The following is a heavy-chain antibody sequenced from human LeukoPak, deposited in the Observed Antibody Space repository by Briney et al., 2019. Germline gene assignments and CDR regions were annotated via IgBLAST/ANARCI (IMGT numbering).Heavy chain of an antibody. Sequence: PSETLSLTCTISGGSIGGDHWSWIRQAPGKGLEWIGYISYTGSTSYNPSLRSRVTISLNTPENQFSLRLTSVTAADTAVYNCARAVTGTSLVDFWGQGTLVAVSS. D-gene: IGHD6-19*01. CDR3: ARAVTGTSLVDF. CDR1: GGSIGGDH. J-gene: IGHJ4*02. V-gene: IGHV4-59*08. CDR2: ISYTGST.